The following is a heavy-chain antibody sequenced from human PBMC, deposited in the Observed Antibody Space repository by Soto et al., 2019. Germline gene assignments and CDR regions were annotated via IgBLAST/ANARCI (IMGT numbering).Heavy chain of an antibody. V-gene: IGHV4-39*01. J-gene: IGHJ4*02. CDR3: ARPPPTRDGYFDY. D-gene: IGHD2-21*01. Sequence: SETLSLTCTVSGGSISSSSYYWGWIRQPPGKGLEWIGSIYYSGSTYYNPSLKSRVTISVDTSKNQFSLKLSSVTAADTAVYYCARPPPTRDGYFDYWGQGTLVTVSS. CDR1: GGSISSSSYY. CDR2: IYYSGST.